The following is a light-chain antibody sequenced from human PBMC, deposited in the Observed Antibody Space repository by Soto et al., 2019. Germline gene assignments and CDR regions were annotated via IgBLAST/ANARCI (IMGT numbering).Light chain of an antibody. CDR3: QKYNNATWT. Sequence: DIQMTQSPSSLSASVGDRVTITCRASPDINNFLAWYQHKPGKVPKLLIYAASTLQSGVPSRFSGSGSGTDFTLTISSLQPEDVATYYCQKYNNATWTFGQGTKVEI. CDR1: PDINNF. V-gene: IGKV1-27*01. CDR2: AAS. J-gene: IGKJ1*01.